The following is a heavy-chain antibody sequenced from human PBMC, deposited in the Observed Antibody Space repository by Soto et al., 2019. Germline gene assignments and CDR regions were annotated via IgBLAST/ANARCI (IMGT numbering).Heavy chain of an antibody. V-gene: IGHV3-33*01. CDR2: IWYDGSNK. CDR3: ARDMDQLLHFDF. CDR1: GFTFSSYG. Sequence: PGGSLRLSCAASGFTFSSYGMHWVRQAPGKGLEWVAVIWYDGSNKYYADSVKGRFTISRDNSKNTLYLQMNSLRAEDTAVYYCARDMDQLLHFDFWGQGTLVNVSS. J-gene: IGHJ4*02. D-gene: IGHD2-2*01.